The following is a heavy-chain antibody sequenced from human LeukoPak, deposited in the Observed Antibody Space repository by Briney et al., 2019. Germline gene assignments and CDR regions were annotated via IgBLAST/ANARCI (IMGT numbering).Heavy chain of an antibody. Sequence: ASVKVSCKASGYTFTSYYMHWVRQAPGQGLEWMGIINPSGGSTSYAQKFQGRVTMTRDTSTSTVYMELSSLRSEDTAVYYCARDLIVAAAGTIGFDYWGRGTLVTVSS. V-gene: IGHV1-46*01. CDR1: GYTFTSYY. D-gene: IGHD6-13*01. J-gene: IGHJ4*02. CDR3: ARDLIVAAAGTIGFDY. CDR2: INPSGGST.